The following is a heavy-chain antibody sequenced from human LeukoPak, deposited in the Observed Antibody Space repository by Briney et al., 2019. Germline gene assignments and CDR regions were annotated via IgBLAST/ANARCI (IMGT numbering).Heavy chain of an antibody. CDR2: IRSKAYGGTT. V-gene: IGHV3-49*04. CDR3: GYDSYLYFDY. D-gene: IGHD3-22*01. Sequence: PGGSLRLSCAASGFTFDDYGMSWVRQAPGKGLEWVGFIRSKAYGGTTEYAASVKGRFTISRDDSKSIAYLQMNSLKTEDTAVYYCGYDSYLYFDYWGQGTLVTVSS. J-gene: IGHJ4*02. CDR1: GFTFDDYG.